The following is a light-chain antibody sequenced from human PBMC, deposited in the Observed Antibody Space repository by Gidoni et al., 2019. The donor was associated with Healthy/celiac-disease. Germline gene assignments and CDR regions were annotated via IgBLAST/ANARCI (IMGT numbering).Light chain of an antibody. Sequence: EIVMTQSPATLSVSPGERATLSCTASQSVNSNLAWYQQKPGQAPRLLIYGASTRATGIPARFSGSGSGTEFTLTISSLQSEDFAVYYCQQYHNWPLITFGPXTKVDIK. CDR2: GAS. V-gene: IGKV3-15*01. CDR1: QSVNSN. CDR3: QQYHNWPLIT. J-gene: IGKJ3*01.